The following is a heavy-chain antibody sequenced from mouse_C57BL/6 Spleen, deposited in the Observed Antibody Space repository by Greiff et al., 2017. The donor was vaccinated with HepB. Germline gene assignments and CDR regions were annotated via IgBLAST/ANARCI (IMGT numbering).Heavy chain of an antibody. Sequence: VQLQQSGAELVKPGASVKMSCKASGYTFTTYPIEWMKQNHGKSLEWMGNFHPYNDDTKYNEKFKGKATLTVEKSSSTVYLELRRLTSDDSAVYYCAIKTVVAPFGYWGQGTLVTVSA. CDR1: GYTFTTYP. CDR3: AIKTVVAPFGY. V-gene: IGHV1-47*01. CDR2: FHPYNDDT. J-gene: IGHJ3*01. D-gene: IGHD1-1*01.